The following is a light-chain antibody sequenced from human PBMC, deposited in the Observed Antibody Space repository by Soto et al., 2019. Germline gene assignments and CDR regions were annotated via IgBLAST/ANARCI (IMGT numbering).Light chain of an antibody. CDR3: QQYDSFPRT. J-gene: IGKJ2*01. V-gene: IGKV1-16*01. Sequence: DIQMTQSPSSLSASVGDRVTITCRASQAISKYLAWFQQRPGKAPKSLIYATSRLQSGVPSRFSASGSGTDFALTIGGLQPEDFATYYCQQYDSFPRTFGQGTKLEMK. CDR2: ATS. CDR1: QAISKY.